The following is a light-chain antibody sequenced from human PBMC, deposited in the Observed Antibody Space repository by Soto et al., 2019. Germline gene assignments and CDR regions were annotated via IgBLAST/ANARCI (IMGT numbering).Light chain of an antibody. J-gene: IGKJ2*01. Sequence: EIVLTQSPATLSLSPGETATLSCRASKSVSSYLAWYQQKPAQAPGLLIYEASNRATAIPSRFSGSGSGTDFAPSITSLETEDFAVYYGHHRSKWQTFGQRSKLDIK. CDR2: EAS. CDR3: HHRSKWQT. CDR1: KSVSSY. V-gene: IGKV3-11*01.